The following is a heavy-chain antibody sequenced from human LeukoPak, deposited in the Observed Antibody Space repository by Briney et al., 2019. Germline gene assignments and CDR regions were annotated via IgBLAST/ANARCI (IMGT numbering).Heavy chain of an antibody. CDR3: ARGYSSSWYYMDV. CDR2: IYSGGST. J-gene: IGHJ6*02. V-gene: IGHV3-53*01. Sequence: PGGSLRLSCAASGFTVSSNYMSWVRQAPGKGLEWVSVIYSGGSTYYADSVKGRFTISRDNSKNTLYLQMNSLRAEDTAVYYCARGYSSSWYYMDVWGQGTTVTVSS. D-gene: IGHD6-13*01. CDR1: GFTVSSNY.